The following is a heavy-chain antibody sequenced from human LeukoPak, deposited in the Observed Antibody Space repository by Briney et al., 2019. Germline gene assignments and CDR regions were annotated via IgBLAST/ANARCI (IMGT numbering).Heavy chain of an antibody. V-gene: IGHV4-30-4*01. Sequence: SETLSLTCTVSGGSISSGDYYWSWIRQPPGKGLEWIGYIYYSGSTYYNPSLKSRVTISVDTSKNQFSLKLSSATAADTAVYYCAREPHSIAAAGKGYFDYWGQGTLVTVSS. CDR3: AREPHSIAAAGKGYFDY. CDR1: GGSISSGDYY. CDR2: IYYSGST. J-gene: IGHJ4*02. D-gene: IGHD6-13*01.